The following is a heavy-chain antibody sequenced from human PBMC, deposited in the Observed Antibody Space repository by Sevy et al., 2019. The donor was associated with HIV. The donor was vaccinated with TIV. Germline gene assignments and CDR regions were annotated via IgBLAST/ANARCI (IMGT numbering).Heavy chain of an antibody. Sequence: SETLSLTCAVYGGSFSGYYWSWIRQPPGKGLEWIGEINHSGSTNYNSSLKSRVTISVDTSKNQFSLKLSSVTAADTALYYCARQPIRLLEWFNALDIWGQGTMVTVSS. J-gene: IGHJ3*02. CDR1: GGSFSGYY. D-gene: IGHD3-3*01. V-gene: IGHV4-34*01. CDR2: INHSGST. CDR3: ARQPIRLLEWFNALDI.